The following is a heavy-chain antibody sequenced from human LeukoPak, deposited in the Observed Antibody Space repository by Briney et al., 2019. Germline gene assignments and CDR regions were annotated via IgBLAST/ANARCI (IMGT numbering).Heavy chain of an antibody. CDR3: ARLGGYDFWSGDYYYGMDV. CDR1: GYSFTNYW. V-gene: IGHV5-51*01. D-gene: IGHD3-3*01. J-gene: IGHJ6*02. Sequence: LGESLKISCQGSGYSFTNYWIGWVRQMPGKGLEWMGIIYPGDSDTRYSPSFQGQVTISADKSISTAYLQWSSLKASDTAMYYCARLGGYDFWSGDYYYGMDVWGQGTTVTVSS. CDR2: IYPGDSDT.